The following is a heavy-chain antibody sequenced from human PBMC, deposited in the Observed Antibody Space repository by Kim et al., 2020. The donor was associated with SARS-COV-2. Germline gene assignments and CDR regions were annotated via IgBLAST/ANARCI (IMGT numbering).Heavy chain of an antibody. Sequence: SETLSLTCTVSGYSISSGYYWGWIRHPPGKRLEWIGIIYHIGSTYYNTSLKSRVTISVDTSKNQFSLKLSSVTAADTAVYYCATASEKYSSGWYQNYYYEYGMDVWGQGATVTVSS. D-gene: IGHD6-19*01. CDR3: ATASEKYSSGWYQNYYYEYGMDV. CDR2: IYHIGST. V-gene: IGHV4-38-2*02. CDR1: GYSISSGYY. J-gene: IGHJ6*02.